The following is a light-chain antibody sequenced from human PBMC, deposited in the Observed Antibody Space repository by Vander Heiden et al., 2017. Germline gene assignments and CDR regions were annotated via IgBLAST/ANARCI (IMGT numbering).Light chain of an antibody. CDR1: SSDVGRYNY. J-gene: IGLJ2*01. CDR2: DVS. V-gene: IGLV2-14*01. CDR3: SSYTSSSTLEV. Sequence: QSALTQPASVSGSPGQSITIYCTGNSSDVGRYNYVSWYQQHPGKAPKLMIYDVSNRPSGVSNRFSGSKSGNTASLTISGLQAEDEANYYCSSYTSSSTLEVFGGGTKLTVL.